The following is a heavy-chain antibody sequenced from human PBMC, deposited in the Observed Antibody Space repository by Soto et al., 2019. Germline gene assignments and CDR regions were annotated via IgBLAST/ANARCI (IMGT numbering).Heavy chain of an antibody. Sequence: PSETLSLTCAVSGGSISSSNWLSWCLQPPGKGLEWIGEIYHSGSTYYNMSLKSRVTISVDKSNNQFSLKLTSMTAADSAVYYCARVGYTSGHYFDYWGQGTLVTVSS. CDR3: ARVGYTSGHYFDY. CDR2: IYHSGST. D-gene: IGHD5-18*01. V-gene: IGHV4-4*02. J-gene: IGHJ4*02. CDR1: GGSISSSNW.